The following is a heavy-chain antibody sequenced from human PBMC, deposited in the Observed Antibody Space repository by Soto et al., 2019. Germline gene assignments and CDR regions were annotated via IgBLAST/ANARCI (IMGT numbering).Heavy chain of an antibody. Sequence: GGSLRLSXAASGFTFSSYSMNWVRQAPGKGLEWVSYISSSSTIYYADSVKGRFTISRDNAKNSRYLQMNSLRDEDTAVYYCASSLSWIFGLSTWGQGTLVTVSS. J-gene: IGHJ5*02. V-gene: IGHV3-48*02. CDR1: GFTFSSYS. CDR2: ISSSSTI. CDR3: ASSLSWIFGLST. D-gene: IGHD3-3*01.